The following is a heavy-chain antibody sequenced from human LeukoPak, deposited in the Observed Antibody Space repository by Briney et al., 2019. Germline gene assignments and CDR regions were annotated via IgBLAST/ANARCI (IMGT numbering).Heavy chain of an antibody. Sequence: GASVKVSCKASGYTFTGYYMHWVRQAPGQGLEWMGWMNPNSGNTGYAQKFQGRVTMTRNTSISTAYMELSSLRSEDTAVYYCARRRIAAAGNWFDPWGQGTLVTVSS. D-gene: IGHD6-13*01. CDR2: MNPNSGNT. J-gene: IGHJ5*02. CDR1: GYTFTGYY. V-gene: IGHV1-8*02. CDR3: ARRRIAAAGNWFDP.